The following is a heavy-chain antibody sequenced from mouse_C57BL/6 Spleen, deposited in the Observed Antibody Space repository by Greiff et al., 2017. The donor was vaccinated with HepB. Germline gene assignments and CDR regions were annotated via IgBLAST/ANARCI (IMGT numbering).Heavy chain of an antibody. J-gene: IGHJ4*01. Sequence: EESGPGLVKPSQSLSLTCSVTGYSITSGYYWNWIRQFPGNKLEWMGYISYDGSNNYNPSLKNRISITRDTSKNQFFLKLNSVTTEDTATYYCARDYPDYYAMDYWGQGTSVTVSS. CDR2: ISYDGSN. V-gene: IGHV3-6*01. CDR1: GYSITSGYY. CDR3: ARDYPDYYAMDY.